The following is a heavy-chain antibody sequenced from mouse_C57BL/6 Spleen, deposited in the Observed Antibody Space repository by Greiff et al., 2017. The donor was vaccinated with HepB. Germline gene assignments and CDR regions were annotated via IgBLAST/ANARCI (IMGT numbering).Heavy chain of an antibody. CDR3: ARQGYSNYWFAY. Sequence: VQLQQSGPELVKPGASVKIPCKASGYTFTDYNMDWVKQSHGKSLEWIGDINPNNGGTIYNQKFKGKATLTVGKSSSTAYMELRSLTSEDTAVYYCARQGYSNYWFAYWGQGTLVTVSA. CDR2: INPNNGGT. J-gene: IGHJ3*01. CDR1: GYTFTDYN. D-gene: IGHD2-5*01. V-gene: IGHV1-18*01.